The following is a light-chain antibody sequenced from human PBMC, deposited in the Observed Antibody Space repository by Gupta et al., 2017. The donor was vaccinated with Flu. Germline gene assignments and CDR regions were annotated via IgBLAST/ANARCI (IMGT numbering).Light chain of an antibody. CDR1: SNDVGGSNH. CDR3: NSTPGSNNNWV. J-gene: IGLJ3*02. V-gene: IGLV2-11*01. Sequence: QSALPQPRSVSASPGQSVTISSTGTSNDVGGSNHVSWYQHHPGKAPNRMFYYVSQRRSAVPDRFSGSKSGTTASVTTTRVQAEDGADYYCNSTPGSNNNWVFGGGTKVTVL. CDR2: YVS.